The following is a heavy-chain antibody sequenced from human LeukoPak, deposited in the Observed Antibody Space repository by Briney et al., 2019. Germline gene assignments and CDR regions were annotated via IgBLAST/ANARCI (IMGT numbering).Heavy chain of an antibody. Sequence: GGSLRLSCAASGFSFSNAWMSWVRQAPGKGLEWVANIKQDGSEKYYVDSVKGRFTISRDNAKNSLNLQMNSLRAEDTAVYFCARAIEGAYDLWGQGTLVIVSS. CDR1: GFSFSNAW. CDR3: ARAIEGAYDL. V-gene: IGHV3-7*04. J-gene: IGHJ4*02. D-gene: IGHD5-12*01. CDR2: IKQDGSEK.